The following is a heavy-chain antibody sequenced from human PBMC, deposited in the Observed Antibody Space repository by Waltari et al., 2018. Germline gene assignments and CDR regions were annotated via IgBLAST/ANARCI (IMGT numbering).Heavy chain of an antibody. D-gene: IGHD3-3*01. CDR3: ARDAGVVITL. V-gene: IGHV4-4*02. J-gene: IGHJ4*02. Sequence: QVQLQESGPGLVKPSETLSLTCGLSGDSINSKNWWTWIRQAPGKGLEWIGNVGGSTGRTDYNPSLKSRVTISKDTSKNQFSLKLNSVTAADTAVYYCARDAGVVITLWGQGVLVTVSS. CDR1: GDSINSKNW. CDR2: VGGSTGRT.